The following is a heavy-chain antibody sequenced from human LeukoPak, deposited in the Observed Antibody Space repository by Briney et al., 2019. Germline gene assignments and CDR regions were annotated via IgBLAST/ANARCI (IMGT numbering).Heavy chain of an antibody. D-gene: IGHD3-10*01. J-gene: IGHJ4*02. Sequence: GGSLRLSCAASGFTLNNFGVHWVRQPPGKGLEWVAFIRYDGRTTYYADSVKGRFTISRDNSKNTLYLQMNSLRTDDTAVYYCAKPPGGSGDSFDYWGQGTLVTVSS. V-gene: IGHV3-30*02. CDR2: IRYDGRTT. CDR1: GFTLNNFG. CDR3: AKPPGGSGDSFDY.